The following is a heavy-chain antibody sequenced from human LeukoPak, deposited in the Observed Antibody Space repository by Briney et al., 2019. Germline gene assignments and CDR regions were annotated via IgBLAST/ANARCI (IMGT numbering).Heavy chain of an antibody. CDR2: IYYSGST. CDR1: DGSINSYY. CDR3: ARVDRGYCSSTSCQPGDWFDP. D-gene: IGHD2-2*01. J-gene: IGHJ5*02. V-gene: IGHV4-59*01. Sequence: SETLSLTCSVSDGSINSYYWNWIRRPPGKGLEWIGYIYYSGSTNYNPSLKSRVTISVDTSKNQFSLKLSSVTAADTAVYYCARVDRGYCSSTSCQPGDWFDPWGQGTLVTVSS.